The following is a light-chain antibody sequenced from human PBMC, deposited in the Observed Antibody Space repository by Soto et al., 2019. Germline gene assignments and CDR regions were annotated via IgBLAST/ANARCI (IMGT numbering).Light chain of an antibody. CDR3: SAWDDSLDIWV. CDR1: SSNIGSET. Sequence: QSVLTQPPSASGTPGQRVNISCYGSSSNIGSETVNWYQQLPGMAPKLLIYNDNQRRSGVPDRFSGSKSGTSASLALSGLQPEDEADYYCSAWDDSLDIWVFGGGTKVTVL. J-gene: IGLJ3*02. CDR2: NDN. V-gene: IGLV1-44*01.